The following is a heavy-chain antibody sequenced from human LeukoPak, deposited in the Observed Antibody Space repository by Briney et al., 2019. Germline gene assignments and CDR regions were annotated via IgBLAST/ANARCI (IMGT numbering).Heavy chain of an antibody. CDR1: GYTFTGYY. V-gene: IGHV1-2*02. CDR3: ATDIAVVVAATRDY. Sequence: ASVKVSCKASGYTFTGYYMHWVRQAPGQGLEWVGWINPNSGGTNYAQKFQGRVTMTRDTSISTAYMELSRLRSDDTAVYYCATDIAVVVAATRDYWGQGTLVTVSS. D-gene: IGHD2-15*01. CDR2: INPNSGGT. J-gene: IGHJ4*02.